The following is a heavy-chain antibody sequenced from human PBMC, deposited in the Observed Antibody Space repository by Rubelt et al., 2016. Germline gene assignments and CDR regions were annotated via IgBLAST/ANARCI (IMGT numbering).Heavy chain of an antibody. CDR2: IYHSGST. J-gene: IGHJ6*02. V-gene: IGHV4-39*07. CDR1: GGSISSSSYY. D-gene: IGHD1-26*01. Sequence: QLQLQESGPGLVKPSETLSLTCTVSGGSISSSSYYWGWIRQPPGKGLEWIGEIYHSGSTNYNPSLKGRVPISVDKSKNQCALKLSSVTGADTAVYYCARGVVGATLNYYYYGMYVWGQGTTVTVSS. CDR3: ARGVVGATLNYYYYGMYV.